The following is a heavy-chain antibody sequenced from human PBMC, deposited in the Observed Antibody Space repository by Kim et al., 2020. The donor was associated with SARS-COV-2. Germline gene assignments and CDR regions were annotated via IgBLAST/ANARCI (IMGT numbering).Heavy chain of an antibody. V-gene: IGHV1-69*13. CDR2: IIPIFGTA. D-gene: IGHD3-10*01. J-gene: IGHJ4*02. CDR1: GGTFSSYA. Sequence: SVKVSCKVSGGTFSSYAISWVRQAPGQGLEWMGGIIPIFGTANYAQKFQGRVTITADESTSTAYMELSSLRSEDTAVYYCARAARRATIYGENRGRYFDYWGQGTLVTVSS. CDR3: ARAARRATIYGENRGRYFDY.